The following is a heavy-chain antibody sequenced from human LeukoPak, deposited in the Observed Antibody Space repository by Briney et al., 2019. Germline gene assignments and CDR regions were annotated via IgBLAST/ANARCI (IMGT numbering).Heavy chain of an antibody. CDR3: ARHGGGSSSYFYSDY. J-gene: IGHJ4*02. Sequence: SETLTLTCKVSGDSISGYYWSWIRQPPGEGLEWIGYVYYSGTTDYNPSLKSRVTISVETSKNQLSLKLTSVSAADTAVYYCARHGGGSSSYFYSDYWGQGALVTVSS. D-gene: IGHD6-13*01. CDR2: VYYSGTT. V-gene: IGHV4-59*08. CDR1: GDSISGYY.